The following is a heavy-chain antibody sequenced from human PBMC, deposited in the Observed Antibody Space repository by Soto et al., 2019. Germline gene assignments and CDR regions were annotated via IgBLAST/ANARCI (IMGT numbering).Heavy chain of an antibody. D-gene: IGHD6-19*01. V-gene: IGHV3-23*01. CDR2: ISGSGGST. CDR3: AKRALAVAGTGDAFDI. Sequence: GGSLRLSCAASGFTFSNYAVTWVRQAPGKGLEWVSTISGSGGSTYYADSVKGRFTISRDNSKNTLYLQMNSLRAEDTAVYYCAKRALAVAGTGDAFDIWGQGTMVTVSS. CDR1: GFTFSNYA. J-gene: IGHJ3*02.